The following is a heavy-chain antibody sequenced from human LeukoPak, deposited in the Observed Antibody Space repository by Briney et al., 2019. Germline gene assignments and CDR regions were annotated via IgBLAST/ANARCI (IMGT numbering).Heavy chain of an antibody. Sequence: ASVKVSCKASGYTFTSYGISWVRQAPGQGLEWMGWISAYNGDTNYAQKLQGRVTMTTDTSTSTAYMELRSLRSDDTAVYYCARDRAGEEQLVRGDYWGQGTLVTVSS. V-gene: IGHV1-18*01. CDR3: ARDRAGEEQLVRGDY. J-gene: IGHJ4*02. CDR1: GYTFTSYG. CDR2: ISAYNGDT. D-gene: IGHD6-13*01.